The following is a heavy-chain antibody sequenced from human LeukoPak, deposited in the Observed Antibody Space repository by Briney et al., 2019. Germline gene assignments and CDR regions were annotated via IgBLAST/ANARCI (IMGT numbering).Heavy chain of an antibody. Sequence: SETLSLTCTVSGGSISSYYWSWIRQPAGKGLEWIGRIYTSGSTNYNPSLKSRVTMSVDTSKNQLSLKLSSVTAADTAVYYCARERYDYGDYGFDYWGQGTLVTVSS. J-gene: IGHJ4*02. V-gene: IGHV4-4*07. CDR3: ARERYDYGDYGFDY. CDR1: GGSISSYY. CDR2: IYTSGST. D-gene: IGHD4-17*01.